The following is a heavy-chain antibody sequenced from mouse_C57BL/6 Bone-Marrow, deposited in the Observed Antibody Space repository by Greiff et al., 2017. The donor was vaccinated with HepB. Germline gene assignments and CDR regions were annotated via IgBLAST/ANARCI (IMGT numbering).Heavy chain of an antibody. CDR1: GFTFNTYA. V-gene: IGHV10-3*01. D-gene: IGHD2-1*01. Sequence: EVKVVESGGGLVQPKGSLKLSCAASGFTFNTYAMHWVRQAPGKGLEWVARIRSKSSNYATYYADSVKDRFTISRDDSQSMLYLQINNLKTEDTAMYYCVRDLLPDYGNYFYAMDYWGQGTSVTVSS. CDR3: VRDLLPDYGNYFYAMDY. CDR2: IRSKSSNYAT. J-gene: IGHJ4*01.